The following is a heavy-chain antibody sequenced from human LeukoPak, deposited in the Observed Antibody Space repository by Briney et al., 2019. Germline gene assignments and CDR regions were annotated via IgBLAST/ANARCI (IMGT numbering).Heavy chain of an antibody. CDR1: GFTFSAFW. J-gene: IGHJ4*02. Sequence: PGGSLRLSCAVSGFTFSAFWMHWVRQAPGKGLVWFSRINSDDSRTTYADSVKGRFTISRDNAKNTLYLQVNNLRAEDTAVYYCARGPNSNWSGLDFWGQGTLLTVSS. CDR3: ARGPNSNWSGLDF. CDR2: INSDDSRT. D-gene: IGHD6-6*01. V-gene: IGHV3-74*01.